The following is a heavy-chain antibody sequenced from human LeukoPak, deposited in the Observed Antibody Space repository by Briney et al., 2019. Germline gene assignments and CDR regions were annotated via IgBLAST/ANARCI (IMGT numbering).Heavy chain of an antibody. CDR1: GGSISSYY. CDR3: ARGFGVYYYDSSGPDAFDI. D-gene: IGHD3-22*01. V-gene: IGHV4-59*01. J-gene: IGHJ3*02. Sequence: SETLSLTCTVSGGSISSYYWSWIRQPPGKGLEWIGYIYYSGSTNYNPSLKSRVTISVDTSKNQFSLKLSSVTAADTAVYYCARGFGVYYYDSSGPDAFDIWGQGTMVTVSS. CDR2: IYYSGST.